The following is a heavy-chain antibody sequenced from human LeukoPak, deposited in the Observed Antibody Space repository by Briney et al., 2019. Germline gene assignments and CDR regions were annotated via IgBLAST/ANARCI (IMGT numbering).Heavy chain of an antibody. J-gene: IGHJ3*02. CDR3: AKPSLAAALDPDAFDI. V-gene: IGHV3-23*01. D-gene: IGHD6-13*01. Sequence: GGSLRLSCAASGFTFSSYGMSWVREAPGKGLEWVSVISGSGGTTYHADSVKGRFTISRDNSKNTLYLQMNSLRAEDTAVYYCAKPSLAAALDPDAFDIWGQGTMVTVSS. CDR1: GFTFSSYG. CDR2: ISGSGGTT.